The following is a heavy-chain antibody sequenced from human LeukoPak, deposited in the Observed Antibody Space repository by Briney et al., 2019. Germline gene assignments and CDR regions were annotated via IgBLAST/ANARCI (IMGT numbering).Heavy chain of an antibody. CDR3: LPASPAYYFDY. CDR1: GFTFSGYA. CDR2: IRSKANSYAT. D-gene: IGHD6-25*01. V-gene: IGHV3-73*01. Sequence: GASLRLSCAASGFTFSGYAMHWVRQASGKGLELVGRIRSKANSYATAYAASVKGRFTISRDDSKNTAYLQMNSLKTEDTAVYCCLPASPAYYFDYWGQGTPVTVSS. J-gene: IGHJ4*02.